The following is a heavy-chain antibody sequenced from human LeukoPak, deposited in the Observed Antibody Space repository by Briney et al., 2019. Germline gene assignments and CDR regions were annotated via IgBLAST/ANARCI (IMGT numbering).Heavy chain of an antibody. CDR2: IRYDGSNK. CDR1: GFTFRSYG. J-gene: IGHJ3*01. CDR3: AKRIDIAVVPEAATHQAFDV. Sequence: GGSLRLSCAASGFTFRSYGMHWVRQAPGKGLEWVAFIRYDGSNKYYADSVQGRFTISRDNSKNTLYLQMNSLRAEDTAVYYCAKRIDIAVVPEAATHQAFDVWGQGTMVTVSS. D-gene: IGHD2-2*01. V-gene: IGHV3-30*02.